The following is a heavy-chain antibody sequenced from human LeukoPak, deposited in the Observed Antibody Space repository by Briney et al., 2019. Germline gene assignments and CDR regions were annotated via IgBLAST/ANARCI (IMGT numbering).Heavy chain of an antibody. CDR3: AKDLDGSGSYYPFDY. J-gene: IGHJ4*02. CDR1: GFTFSSYA. V-gene: IGHV3-23*01. Sequence: GGSLRLSCAASGFTFSSYAMSWVRQAPGKGLEWVSAISGSGGSTYYADSVKGRFTISRDNSKNTLYLQMNSLRAEDTAVYYCAKDLDGSGSYYPFDYWGQGTLVTVSS. D-gene: IGHD3-10*01. CDR2: ISGSGGST.